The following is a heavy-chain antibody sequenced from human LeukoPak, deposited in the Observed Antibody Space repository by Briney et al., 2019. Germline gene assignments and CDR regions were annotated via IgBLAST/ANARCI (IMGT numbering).Heavy chain of an antibody. D-gene: IGHD2-2*01. J-gene: IGHJ4*02. Sequence: ASVKVSCKASGYTFTSYGISWVRQAPGQGLEWMGWISAYNGNTNYAQKIQGRVTMTTDTSTSTAYMELRSLRSDDTAVNYCARDSGIQVVPAAPSDYCGQRTLVTASS. CDR3: ARDSGIQVVPAAPSDY. V-gene: IGHV1-18*01. CDR1: GYTFTSYG. CDR2: ISAYNGNT.